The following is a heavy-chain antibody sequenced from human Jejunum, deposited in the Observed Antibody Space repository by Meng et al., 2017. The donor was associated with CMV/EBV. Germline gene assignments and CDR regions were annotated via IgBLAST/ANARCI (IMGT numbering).Heavy chain of an antibody. CDR1: Y. V-gene: IGHV1-46*01. D-gene: IGHD3-3*01. Sequence: YVHSVLQATGQGLEWMVIINPGGGRTSYAQNFLVKVTMTRDTSTSTFYMELSSLRSEDTAVYYCARDLASRTYDDFWSGFNGMDVWGQGTTVTVSS. CDR3: ARDLASRTYDDFWSGFNGMDV. J-gene: IGHJ6*02. CDR2: INPGGGRT.